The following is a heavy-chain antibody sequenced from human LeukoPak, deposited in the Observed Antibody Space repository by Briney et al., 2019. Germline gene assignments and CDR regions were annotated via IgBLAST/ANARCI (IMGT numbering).Heavy chain of an antibody. V-gene: IGHV1-46*02. Sequence: GASVKVSCKASGYTFNNHYMYWVRQAPGQGLEWMGVINPSGGSTSYAQKFQGRVTMTRDTSTSTVYMELSSLRSEDTAVYYCARDHVVDIVVVPAATYYYYYGMDVWGQGTTVTVSS. CDR1: GYTFNNHY. J-gene: IGHJ6*02. CDR2: INPSGGST. D-gene: IGHD2-2*01. CDR3: ARDHVVDIVVVPAATYYYYYGMDV.